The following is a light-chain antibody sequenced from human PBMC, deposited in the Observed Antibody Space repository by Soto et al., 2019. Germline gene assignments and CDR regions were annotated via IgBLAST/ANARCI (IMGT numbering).Light chain of an antibody. J-gene: IGKJ2*01. CDR3: QELKSYPYT. CDR2: AAS. CDR1: EDISNY. Sequence: DIQLTQSPSLLSASVGDRVTITCRASEDISNYFAWYQQRPGKAPKLLIYAASTLQSGVPSRFSGSGSGTEFSLTISRLQAEDSATYFCQELKSYPYTFGQGTKLELK. V-gene: IGKV1-9*01.